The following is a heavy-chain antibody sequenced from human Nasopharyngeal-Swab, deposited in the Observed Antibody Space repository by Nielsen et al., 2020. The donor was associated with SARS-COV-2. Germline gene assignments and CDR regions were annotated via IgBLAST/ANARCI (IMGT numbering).Heavy chain of an antibody. CDR2: ITQSGSTT. D-gene: IGHD4-17*01. Sequence: GGSLRLSCEASGFTFSSYQLNWVRQAPGKGLEWVAYITQSGSTTYYSDSVKGRFTISRDNAKNSLYLQMSSLSAEDTAVYYCARDPTDGDIDYWGQGTLVTVSS. J-gene: IGHJ4*02. CDR3: ARDPTDGDIDY. V-gene: IGHV3-48*03. CDR1: GFTFSSYQ.